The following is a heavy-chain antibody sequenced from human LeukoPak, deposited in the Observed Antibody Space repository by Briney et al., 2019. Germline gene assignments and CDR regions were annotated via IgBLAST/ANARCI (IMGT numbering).Heavy chain of an antibody. V-gene: IGHV3-23*01. Sequence: GGSLRLSCAASGFTFSSYAMSWVRQAPGKGLEWVSAISGSGGSTYYADSVKGRFTISRDNSKNTLYLQMNSLRAEDTAVYYCAKGGSTPGIAAAGRRNFDYWGQGTLVTVSS. D-gene: IGHD6-13*01. CDR1: GFTFSSYA. CDR3: AKGGSTPGIAAAGRRNFDY. J-gene: IGHJ4*02. CDR2: ISGSGGST.